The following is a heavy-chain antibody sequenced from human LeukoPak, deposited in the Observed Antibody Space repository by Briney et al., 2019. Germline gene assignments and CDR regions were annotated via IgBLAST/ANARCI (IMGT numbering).Heavy chain of an antibody. V-gene: IGHV3-30*18. D-gene: IGHD5-24*01. CDR2: ISYDGSNK. J-gene: IGHJ3*02. CDR3: AKVMVEMATFDAFDI. CDR1: GFTFSSYG. Sequence: PGGSLRLSCAASGFTFSSYGMHWVRQAPGKGLEWVAVISYDGSNKYYADSVKGRFTISRDNSKNTLYLQMNSLRAEDTAVYYCAKVMVEMATFDAFDIWGQGTMVTVSS.